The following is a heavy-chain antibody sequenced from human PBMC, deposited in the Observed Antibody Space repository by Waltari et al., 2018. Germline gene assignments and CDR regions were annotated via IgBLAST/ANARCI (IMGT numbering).Heavy chain of an antibody. CDR3: ARVGSYYTSLDY. Sequence: QLQRQESGPGLVKPSETRSRPCAVSGGALSSSSYYWGWPRHPPGKGREWIGSIYYSGSTYYTPSLKSRVTISVDTSKTQFSLKLSSVTAADTAVYYCARVGSYYTSLDYWGQGTLVTVSS. CDR1: GGALSSSSYY. J-gene: IGHJ4*02. V-gene: IGHV4-39*07. CDR2: IYYSGST. D-gene: IGHD1-26*01.